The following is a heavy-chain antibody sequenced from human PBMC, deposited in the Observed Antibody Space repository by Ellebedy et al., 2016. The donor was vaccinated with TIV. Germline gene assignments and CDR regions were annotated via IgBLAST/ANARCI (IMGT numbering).Heavy chain of an antibody. V-gene: IGHV3-23*01. D-gene: IGHD2-2*01. CDR2: ISPSPAYT. CDR3: EKHACSRHGCDSRYYFDY. CDR1: GFTFSIYA. Sequence: GESLKISCAASGFTFSIYAMSWLRQAPGKGLEWISYISPSPAYTVYADSVKGRFTISRDNSKNTLYLQMNSLRVQATAVYYCEKHACSRHGCDSRYYFDYWGQGTLVTVSS. J-gene: IGHJ4*02.